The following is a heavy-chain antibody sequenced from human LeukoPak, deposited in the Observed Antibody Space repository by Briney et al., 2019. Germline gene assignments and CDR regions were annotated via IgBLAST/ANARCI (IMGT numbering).Heavy chain of an antibody. CDR2: ISGSGGST. Sequence: GGSLRLSCAASGFTVSSNYMSWVRQAPGKGLEWVSAISGSGGSTYYADSVKGRFTISRDNSKNTLYLQMNSLRAEDTAVYYCANGAIAAAGTGWFDPWGQGTLVTVSS. CDR1: GFTVSSNY. J-gene: IGHJ5*02. V-gene: IGHV3-23*01. CDR3: ANGAIAAAGTGWFDP. D-gene: IGHD6-13*01.